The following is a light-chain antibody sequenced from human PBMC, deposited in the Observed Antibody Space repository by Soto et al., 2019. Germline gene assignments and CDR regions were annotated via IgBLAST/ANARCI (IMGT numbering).Light chain of an antibody. Sequence: EIVLTQSPGTLSLSPGERGTLSCRASQSVSSSYLAWYQQKPGQAPRLLMYGTSTRATGTPDRFSGSGSGKDFTLTISSLEPEDFAVYYCQQYGSSPRTFGQGTKVEVK. CDR2: GTS. V-gene: IGKV3-20*01. CDR1: QSVSSSY. J-gene: IGKJ1*01. CDR3: QQYGSSPRT.